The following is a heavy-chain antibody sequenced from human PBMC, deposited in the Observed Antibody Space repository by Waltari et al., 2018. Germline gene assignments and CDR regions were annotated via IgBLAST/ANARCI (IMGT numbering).Heavy chain of an antibody. V-gene: IGHV1-2*02. CDR3: ARVIYSSGWNPIDF. D-gene: IGHD6-19*01. J-gene: IGHJ4*02. CDR2: INPKTGGT. CDR1: GYTLPAYH. Sequence: QVQLVQSGAEVKKPGPSVKVSFNASGYTLPAYHMHWVRLAPGQGLELMGWINPKTGGTRIAQKFQGRVTVTSDASITTGYMELTSLRSDDTALYYCARVIYSSGWNPIDFWGQGTLVTVSS.